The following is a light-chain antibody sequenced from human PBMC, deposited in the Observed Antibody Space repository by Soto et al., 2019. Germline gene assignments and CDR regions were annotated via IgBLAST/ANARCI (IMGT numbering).Light chain of an antibody. CDR3: SSYTSSSTPYVV. J-gene: IGLJ2*01. CDR1: SSDVGGYNY. CDR2: DVS. Sequence: QSALTQPASVSGSPGQSITISCTGTSSDVGGYNYVSWYQQHPGKAPKLMIYDVSNRPSGVSNRFSGSKSGNTASLTISGLQAEDEADYHCSSYTSSSTPYVVFGGGTQLTVL. V-gene: IGLV2-14*01.